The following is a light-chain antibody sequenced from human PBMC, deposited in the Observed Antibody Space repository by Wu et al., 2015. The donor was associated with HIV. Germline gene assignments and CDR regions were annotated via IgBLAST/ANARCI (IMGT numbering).Light chain of an antibody. Sequence: DILLTQSPGTLSVSPGERATLSCRASQGVGGSLAWYQQKPGQPPRLLIYDASKRAPGIPARFSGSGSGTDFTLTISRVEPEDFAVYYCQQYSESPSTFGQGTKLDIK. V-gene: IGKV3-11*01. CDR2: DAS. CDR3: QQYSESPST. CDR1: QGVGGS. J-gene: IGKJ2*01.